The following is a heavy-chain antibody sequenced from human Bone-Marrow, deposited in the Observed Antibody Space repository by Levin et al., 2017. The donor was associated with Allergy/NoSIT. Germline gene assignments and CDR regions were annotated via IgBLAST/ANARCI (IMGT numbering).Heavy chain of an antibody. D-gene: IGHD2-15*01. CDR2: IIPMFLTP. V-gene: IGHV1-69*13. J-gene: IGHJ2*01. CDR3: ARGSQDLSYFDV. Sequence: GASVKVSCQASEGTFNSDAFSWVRQAPGQGLEWMGAIIPMFLTPNYAQKFQGRVTISADESTRTAYMEVSSLKSEDTAVYYCARGSQDLSYFDVWGRGTLVTVSS. CDR1: EGTFNSDA.